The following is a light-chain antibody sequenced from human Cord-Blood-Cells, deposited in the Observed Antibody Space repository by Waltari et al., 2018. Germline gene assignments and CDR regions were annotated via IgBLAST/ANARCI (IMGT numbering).Light chain of an antibody. Sequence: EIVLTQSPATLSLSPGDRATLSCRASQSVSSYLAGYQQKPGQAPRLLIYEASNRATGIPARFSGSGSGTDFTLTISSLEPEDFAVYYCQQRSNWLTFGGGTKVEIK. CDR1: QSVSSY. V-gene: IGKV3-11*01. CDR2: EAS. J-gene: IGKJ4*01. CDR3: QQRSNWLT.